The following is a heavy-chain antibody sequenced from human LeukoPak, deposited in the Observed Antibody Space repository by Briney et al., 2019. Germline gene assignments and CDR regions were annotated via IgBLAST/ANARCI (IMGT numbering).Heavy chain of an antibody. V-gene: IGHV1-2*06. CDR3: ARAYDFPDY. CDR1: GYTFTGYY. CDR2: INPNSGGT. J-gene: IGHJ4*02. D-gene: IGHD3-3*01. Sequence: ASVKVSCKASGYTFTGYYMHWVRQAPGQGLEWMGRINPNSGGTNYAQKFQGRVTMTRDTSTSTVYMELSSLRSEDTAVYYCARAYDFPDYWGQGTLVTASS.